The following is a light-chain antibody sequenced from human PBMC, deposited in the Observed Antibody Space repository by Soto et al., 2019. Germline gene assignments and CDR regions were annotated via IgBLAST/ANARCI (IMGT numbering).Light chain of an antibody. Sequence: DIQMTQSPSSLSASVGDRVTIICQASQDISNYLNWYQQKPGKAPKLLIYDASNLETGVPSRFSGSGSGTDFTFTISSLQPEDIATYYCQQYVSLSFGGGTKVEIK. CDR2: DAS. CDR1: QDISNY. V-gene: IGKV1-33*01. CDR3: QQYVSLS. J-gene: IGKJ4*01.